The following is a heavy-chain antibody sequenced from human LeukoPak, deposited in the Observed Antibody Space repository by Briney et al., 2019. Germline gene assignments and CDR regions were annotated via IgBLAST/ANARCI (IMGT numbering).Heavy chain of an antibody. CDR1: GLTFSNYW. CDR2: ISSDGRTT. J-gene: IGHJ4*02. D-gene: IGHD5-18*01. CDR3: ARPSSPWIQLWLGDY. V-gene: IGHV3-74*01. Sequence: GGSLRLSCAASGLTFSNYWMHWVRQAPGKGLVWVSGISSDGRTTVYADSVKGRFTISRDNSKNTLYLQMNSLRAEDTAVYYCARPSSPWIQLWLGDYWGQGTLVTVSS.